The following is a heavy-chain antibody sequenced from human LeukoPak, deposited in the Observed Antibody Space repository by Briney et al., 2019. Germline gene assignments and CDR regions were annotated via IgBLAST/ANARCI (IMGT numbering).Heavy chain of an antibody. D-gene: IGHD3-22*01. CDR1: GFTFSSYA. V-gene: IGHV3-66*01. J-gene: IGHJ4*02. CDR3: ARNLYYYDSSGYYYY. Sequence: GGSLRLSCAASGFTFSSYAMSWVRQAPGKGLEWVSAIYTGGSTYYAGSVKGRFTISRDNSKNTLYLQMNSLRAEDTAVYYCARNLYYYDSSGYYYYWGQGTLVTVSS. CDR2: IYTGGST.